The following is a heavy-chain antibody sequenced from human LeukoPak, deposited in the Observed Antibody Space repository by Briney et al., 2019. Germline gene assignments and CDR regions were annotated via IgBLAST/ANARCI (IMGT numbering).Heavy chain of an antibody. CDR2: INHSGST. Sequence: PSETLSLTCAVYGGSFNGYYWSWIRQPPGKGLEWIGEINHSGSTNYNPSLKSRVTISVDTSKNQFSLKLSSVTAADTAVYYCARGSLRYCSGGSCYSTKSGFDYWGQGTLVTVSS. CDR1: GGSFNGYY. CDR3: ARGSLRYCSGGSCYSTKSGFDY. V-gene: IGHV4-34*01. J-gene: IGHJ4*02. D-gene: IGHD2-15*01.